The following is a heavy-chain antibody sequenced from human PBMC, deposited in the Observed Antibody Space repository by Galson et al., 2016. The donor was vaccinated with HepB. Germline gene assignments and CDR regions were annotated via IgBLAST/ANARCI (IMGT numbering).Heavy chain of an antibody. CDR3: ASSVRGSGSPPGGY. D-gene: IGHD3-10*01. V-gene: IGHV3-66*01. CDR2: LYSGGST. J-gene: IGHJ1*01. Sequence: SLRLSCAASGFTFSGYNMDWVRQAPGKGLEWVSVLYSGGSTYYADSVKGRFTISRDNAKNTLYLQMNSLRAEDTAVYYCASSVRGSGSPPGGYWGRGTLVSVSS. CDR1: GFTFSGYN.